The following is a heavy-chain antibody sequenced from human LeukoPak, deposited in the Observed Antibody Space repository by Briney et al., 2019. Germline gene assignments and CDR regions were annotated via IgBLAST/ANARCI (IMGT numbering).Heavy chain of an antibody. Sequence: PGGSLRLSCVGSGLNFNTYDLTWVRQAPGKGLEWVALFGTRHTHIFYADSVEGRFAISRDNSKNTVYLQMNSLRVEDAAVYYCAKSIAAAEDYWGQGTLVTVSS. CDR1: GLNFNTYD. D-gene: IGHD6-13*01. CDR3: AKSIAAAEDY. CDR2: FGTRHTHI. V-gene: IGHV3-23*01. J-gene: IGHJ4*02.